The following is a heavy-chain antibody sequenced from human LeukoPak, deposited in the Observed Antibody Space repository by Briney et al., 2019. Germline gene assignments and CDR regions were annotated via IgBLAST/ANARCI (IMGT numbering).Heavy chain of an antibody. CDR2: ISGSGGST. J-gene: IGHJ4*02. CDR1: GFTFSSYA. V-gene: IGHV3-23*01. CDR3: AKVGRFLEWLLGGPGFDY. D-gene: IGHD3-3*01. Sequence: GGSLRLSCAASGFTFSSYAMSWVRQAPGKGLEWVSAISGSGGSTYYADSVKGRFTISRDNSKNTLYLQMNSLRAEDTAVYYCAKVGRFLEWLLGGPGFDYWGQGTLVTVSP.